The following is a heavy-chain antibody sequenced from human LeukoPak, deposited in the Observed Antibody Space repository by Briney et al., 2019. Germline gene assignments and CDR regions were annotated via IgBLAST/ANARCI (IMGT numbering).Heavy chain of an antibody. D-gene: IGHD2-2*01. J-gene: IGHJ4*02. CDR1: GGTFSSYA. CDR2: IIPIFGTA. Sequence: SVKVSCKASGGTFSSYAISWVRQAPGQGLEWMGGIIPIFGTANYAQKFQGRVTITADESTSTAYMELSSLRSEDTAVYYCAAAGVVVPAAMTSRSFDYWGQGTLVTVPS. V-gene: IGHV1-69*01. CDR3: AAAGVVVPAAMTSRSFDY.